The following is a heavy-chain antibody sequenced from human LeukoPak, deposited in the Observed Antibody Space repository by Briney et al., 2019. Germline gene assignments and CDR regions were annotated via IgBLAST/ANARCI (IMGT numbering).Heavy chain of an antibody. V-gene: IGHV1-2*02. CDR3: ARDMKGHYYDSSGYYHLDY. CDR1: GYTFTGYY. D-gene: IGHD3-22*01. Sequence: VASVKVSCKASGYTFTGYYMHWVRQAPGQGLEWMGWINPNSGGTNYAQKFQGRVTMTRDTSISTAYMELSRLRSDDTAVYYCARDMKGHYYDSSGYYHLDYWGQGTLVTVSS. CDR2: INPNSGGT. J-gene: IGHJ4*02.